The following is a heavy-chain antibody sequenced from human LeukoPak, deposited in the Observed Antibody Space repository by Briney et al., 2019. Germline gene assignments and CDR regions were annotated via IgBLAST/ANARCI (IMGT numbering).Heavy chain of an antibody. CDR3: AKDLSRAVAADWFDP. CDR1: GFTFSNYD. CDR2: ISDSGGST. J-gene: IGHJ5*02. V-gene: IGHV3-23*01. Sequence: GGSLRLSCAASGFTFSNYDMSWVRQAPGKGLEWVSSISDSGGSTYYADSVKGRFTISRDNSKNTLCLQMTNLRAADTAVYYCAKDLSRAVAADWFDPWDQGSLVTASS. D-gene: IGHD6-19*01.